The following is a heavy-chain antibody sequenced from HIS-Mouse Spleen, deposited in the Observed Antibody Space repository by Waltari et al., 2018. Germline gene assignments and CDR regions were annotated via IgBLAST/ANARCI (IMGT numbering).Heavy chain of an antibody. J-gene: IGHJ2*01. CDR2: IYYSGST. CDR1: GGSLSTSSYH. V-gene: IGHV4-39*07. CDR3: AREIPYSSSWYDWYFDL. Sequence: QLQLQESGPGLVKPSETLSLTCTVSGGSLSTSSYHWGSLRQPPGSGRAWIGSIYYSGSTYYNPSLKSRVTISVDTSKNQFSLKLSSVTAADTAVYYCAREIPYSSSWYDWYFDLWGRGTLVTVSS. D-gene: IGHD6-13*01.